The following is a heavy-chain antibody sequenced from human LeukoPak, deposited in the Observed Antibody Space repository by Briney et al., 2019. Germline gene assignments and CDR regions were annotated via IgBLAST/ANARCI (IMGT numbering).Heavy chain of an antibody. CDR2: ISSSGSYI. V-gene: IGHV3-21*01. Sequence: GGSLRLSCAASGFSFSRYSMNWVRQAPGKRLEWVSSISSSGSYIYYADSVKGRFTISRDDAKSSLYLQMNSLRAEDTAVYYCARDPPSYYDSWSCIDYWGQGTLVTVSS. J-gene: IGHJ4*02. CDR3: ARDPPSYYDSWSCIDY. CDR1: GFSFSRYS. D-gene: IGHD3/OR15-3a*01.